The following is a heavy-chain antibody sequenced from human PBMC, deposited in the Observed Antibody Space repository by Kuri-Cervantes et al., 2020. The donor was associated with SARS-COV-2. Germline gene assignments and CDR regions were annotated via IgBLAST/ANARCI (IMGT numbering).Heavy chain of an antibody. Sequence: GGSLRLSCAASGFTFSSYAMSWVRQAPGKGLEWVSAISGSGGSTYYADSVKGRFTISRDNSKNTLHLQMNSLRAEDTAVYYCAKGGNRDNWFDPWGQGTLVTVSS. J-gene: IGHJ5*02. CDR2: ISGSGGST. CDR3: AKGGNRDNWFDP. D-gene: IGHD1-14*01. CDR1: GFTFSSYA. V-gene: IGHV3-23*01.